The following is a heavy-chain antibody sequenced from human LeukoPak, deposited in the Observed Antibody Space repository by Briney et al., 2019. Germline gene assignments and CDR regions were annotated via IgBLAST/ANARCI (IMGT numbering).Heavy chain of an antibody. CDR3: ARDGVEFYNWFDP. CDR1: GFTFSSYS. Sequence: GGSLRLSCAASGFTFSSYSMNWVRQAPGKGLEWVSFISSSRSYIYYADSVKGRFTISRDNAKNSLYLQMNSLRAEDTAVYYCARDGVEFYNWFDPWGQGTLVTVSS. V-gene: IGHV3-21*01. J-gene: IGHJ5*02. D-gene: IGHD2-21*01. CDR2: ISSSRSYI.